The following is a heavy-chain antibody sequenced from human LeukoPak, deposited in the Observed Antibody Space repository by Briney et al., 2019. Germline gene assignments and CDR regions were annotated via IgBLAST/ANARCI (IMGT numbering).Heavy chain of an antibody. CDR2: AYYRSTWYY. V-gene: IGHV6-1*01. D-gene: IGHD1-26*01. Sequence: SPTLSLTFAISGDSVSINSGAWNWIRQSPSGGLEWLGRAYYRSTWYYEYAVSVRSRTTVSPDTSNNQFSLHLNSVTPEDTAVYYCARGGVWDPRAFDIWGQGTMVTVSS. CDR3: ARGGVWDPRAFDI. CDR1: GDSVSINSGA. J-gene: IGHJ3*02.